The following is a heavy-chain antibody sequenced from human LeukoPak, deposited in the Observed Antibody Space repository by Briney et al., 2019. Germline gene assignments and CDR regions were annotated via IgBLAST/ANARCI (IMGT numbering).Heavy chain of an antibody. Sequence: PGGSLRLSCAASGFTFSSYAMSWVRQAPGKGLEWVSAISGRGGSTYYADSVKGRFTISRDNSKNTLYLQMNSLRAEDTAVYYCAQMLGVGATGIDAFDIWGQGTMVTVSS. CDR1: GFTFSSYA. CDR3: AQMLGVGATGIDAFDI. V-gene: IGHV3-23*01. CDR2: ISGRGGST. J-gene: IGHJ3*02. D-gene: IGHD1-26*01.